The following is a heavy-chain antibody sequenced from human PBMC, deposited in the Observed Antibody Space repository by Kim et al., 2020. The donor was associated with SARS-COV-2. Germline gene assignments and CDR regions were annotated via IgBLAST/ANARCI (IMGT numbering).Heavy chain of an antibody. J-gene: IGHJ4*02. V-gene: IGHV3-30-3*01. CDR1: GFTFSTYN. D-gene: IGHD3-10*01. CDR3: AREEHNGSSGKGF. Sequence: GGSLRLSCEASGFTFSTYNMHWVRQAPGKGLDWVAVVLSDGSNQWYTDSVKGRFTISRDNSKDTVYLEMNSLGPEDPAIYYCAREEHNGSSGKGFWGQGTLVTVSS. CDR2: VLSDGSNQ.